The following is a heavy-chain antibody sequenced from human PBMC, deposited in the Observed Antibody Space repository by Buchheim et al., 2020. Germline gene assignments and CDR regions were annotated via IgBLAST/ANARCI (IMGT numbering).Heavy chain of an antibody. CDR2: IYYSGST. J-gene: IGHJ6*02. D-gene: IGHD3-3*01. CDR1: GGSISSGGYY. V-gene: IGHV4-31*03. CDR3: ARDRGYDFWSGYYPTLYYYYGMDV. Sequence: QVQLQESGPGLVKPSQTLSLTCTVSGGSISSGGYYWSWIRQHPGKGLEWIGYIYYSGSTYYNPSLKSRVTISVETSKTQFSLKLSSVTAADTAVYYCARDRGYDFWSGYYPTLYYYYGMDVWGQGTT.